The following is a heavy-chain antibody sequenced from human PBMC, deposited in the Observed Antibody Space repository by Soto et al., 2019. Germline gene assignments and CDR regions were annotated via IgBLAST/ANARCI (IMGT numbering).Heavy chain of an antibody. Sequence: QVQLVQSGAEVKKPGASVKVSCKASGYTFTSHDINWVRQATGQGLEWMGWMNPNSGNTGYAQKFQGRVTMTRNTSISTAYMDLSSLRSEDTAVYYCTRPNWWELRAFDIWGQGTMVIVSS. D-gene: IGHD1-26*01. V-gene: IGHV1-8*01. CDR1: GYTFTSHD. CDR3: TRPNWWELRAFDI. J-gene: IGHJ3*02. CDR2: MNPNSGNT.